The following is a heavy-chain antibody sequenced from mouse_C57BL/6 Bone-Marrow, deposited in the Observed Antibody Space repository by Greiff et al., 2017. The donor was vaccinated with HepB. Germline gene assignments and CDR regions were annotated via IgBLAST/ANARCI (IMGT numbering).Heavy chain of an antibody. V-gene: IGHV1-75*01. D-gene: IGHD1-1*01. CDR3: ARNPLEFITFDY. Sequence: QVQLKQSGPELVKPGASVKISCKASGYTFTDYYINWVKQRPGQGLEWIGWIFPGSGSTYYNEKFKGKATLTVDKSSSTAYMLLSSLTSEDSAVYFCARNPLEFITFDYWGQGTTLTVSS. CDR1: GYTFTDYY. CDR2: IFPGSGST. J-gene: IGHJ2*01.